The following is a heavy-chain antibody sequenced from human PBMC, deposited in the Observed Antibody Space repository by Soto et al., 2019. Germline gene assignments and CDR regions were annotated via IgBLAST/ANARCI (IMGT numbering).Heavy chain of an antibody. D-gene: IGHD3-9*01. CDR3: ARQRTGYDAFDI. J-gene: IGHJ3*02. Sequence: QVQLQESGPGLVKPSETLSLTCTVSGGSISSYYWSWIRQPPGKGLEWIGYIYYSGSTNYNPSLKSRVTISVDTSKNQFSLKLSSVTAADTAVYYCARQRTGYDAFDIWGQGTMVTVSS. CDR2: IYYSGST. CDR1: GGSISSYY. V-gene: IGHV4-59*08.